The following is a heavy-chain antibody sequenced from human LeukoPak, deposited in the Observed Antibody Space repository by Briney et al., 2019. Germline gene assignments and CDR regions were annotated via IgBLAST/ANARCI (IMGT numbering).Heavy chain of an antibody. V-gene: IGHV4-4*02. CDR1: GVSISSSNW. D-gene: IGHD3-16*01. CDR3: GRTWGYYFDY. Sequence: SGTLSLTCSVSGVSISSSNWWNWVRQPPGKGLEWIGEIYHSGSTNYKPSLKRRVTISVDKSKNQFSLKLTSVTAADTAVYYCGRTWGYYFDYWGQGTLVTVSS. J-gene: IGHJ4*02. CDR2: IYHSGST.